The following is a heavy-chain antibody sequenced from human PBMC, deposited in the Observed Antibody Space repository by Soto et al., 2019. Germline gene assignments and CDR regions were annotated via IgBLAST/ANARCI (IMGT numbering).Heavy chain of an antibody. Sequence: EVQLVESGGDLVEPGGSLRLSCAASEFTFTNAWMSWVRQAPGKGLEWVGRINGGGSTTSYADSVKGRFTVSRDNAKNTLYLQMNSLRAEDTAVYYCARVVAHYNGSYRTIDSGGQGTLVTVSS. J-gene: IGHJ4*02. CDR2: INGGGSTT. D-gene: IGHD1-26*01. CDR1: EFTFTNAW. CDR3: ARVVAHYNGSYRTIDS. V-gene: IGHV3-74*02.